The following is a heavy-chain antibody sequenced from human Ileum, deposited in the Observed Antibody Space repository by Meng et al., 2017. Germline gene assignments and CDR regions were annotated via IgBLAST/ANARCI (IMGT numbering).Heavy chain of an antibody. CDR1: GFTFSSYA. CDR3: AKQKNIVDTIGQPFDY. V-gene: IGHV3-23*01. Sequence: GGSLRLSCAASGFTFSSYAMSWVRQAPGKGLEWVSAISGSGGSTYYADSVKGRFTISRDNSKNTLYLQMNSLRADDTAVYYCAKQKNIVDTIGQPFDYWGQGTLVTVSS. D-gene: IGHD5-12*01. J-gene: IGHJ4*02. CDR2: ISGSGGST.